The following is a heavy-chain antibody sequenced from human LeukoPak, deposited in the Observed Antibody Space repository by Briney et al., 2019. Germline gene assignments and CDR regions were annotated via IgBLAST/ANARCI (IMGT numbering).Heavy chain of an antibody. CDR1: GYTFTSYG. V-gene: IGHV1-18*01. CDR2: ISAYNGNT. D-gene: IGHD6-13*01. J-gene: IGHJ4*02. CDR3: ARVLDGSSWTLDY. Sequence: ASVTVSFTASGYTFTSYGISWVRQAPGQGLELVGWISAYNGNTNYAQKLQGRVTMTTDTSTSTAYMELRSLRSDDTAVYYCARVLDGSSWTLDYWGQGTLVTVSS.